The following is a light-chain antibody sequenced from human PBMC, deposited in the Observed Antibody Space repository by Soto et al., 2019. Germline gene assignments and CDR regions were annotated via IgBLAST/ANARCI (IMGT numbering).Light chain of an antibody. CDR1: QGIGSW. CDR3: QQTNGFPFT. J-gene: IGKJ5*01. CDR2: GAS. V-gene: IGKV1-12*01. Sequence: DIQMTQSPSSVSASVGDRVTITCRASQGIGSWLGWCQQKPGKAPRLLIYGASSLQSGVPSRFSGSGSGTDFTLSISSLQPEDFATYYCQQTNGFPFTFGQGTRLEIK.